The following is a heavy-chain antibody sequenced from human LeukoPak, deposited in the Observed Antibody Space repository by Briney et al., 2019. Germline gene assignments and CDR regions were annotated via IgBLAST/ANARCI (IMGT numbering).Heavy chain of an antibody. CDR2: ISSSSHYI. D-gene: IGHD1-1*01. Sequence: GGSLRLSCAASGFTFSSYSMNWVRQAPGKGLEWVSSISSSSHYIYYADSVRGRFTISRDNARNSLYLQMNSLRDEDTAVYYCTTLQTGTLSTLYNWFDPWGQGTLVTVSS. J-gene: IGHJ5*02. V-gene: IGHV3-21*04. CDR1: GFTFSSYS. CDR3: TTLQTGTLSTLYNWFDP.